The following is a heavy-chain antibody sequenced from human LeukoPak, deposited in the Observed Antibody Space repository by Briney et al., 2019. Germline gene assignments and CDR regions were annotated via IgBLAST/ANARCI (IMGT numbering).Heavy chain of an antibody. D-gene: IGHD5-24*01. CDR3: ARDVEMATIRHLDY. CDR1: GGTFSSYA. Sequence: ASVKVSCKASGGTFSSYAISWVRQAPGQGLEWMGGIIPIFGTANYAQKFQGRVTITADKSTSTAYMELSSLRSEDTAVYYCARDVEMATIRHLDYWGQGTLVTVSS. CDR2: IIPIFGTA. J-gene: IGHJ4*02. V-gene: IGHV1-69*06.